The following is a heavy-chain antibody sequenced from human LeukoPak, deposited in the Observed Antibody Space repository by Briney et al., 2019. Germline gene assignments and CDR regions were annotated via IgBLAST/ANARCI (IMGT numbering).Heavy chain of an antibody. V-gene: IGHV4-59*08. CDR3: ARLSYPNSSGYPDY. CDR1: GGSISSYY. D-gene: IGHD3-22*01. Sequence: SETLSLTCTVSGGSISSYYWSWIRQPPGKGLEWIGYIYYSGSTNYNPSLKSRVTISVDTSKNQFSLKLSSVTAADTAVYYCARLSYPNSSGYPDYWGQGTLVTVPS. J-gene: IGHJ4*02. CDR2: IYYSGST.